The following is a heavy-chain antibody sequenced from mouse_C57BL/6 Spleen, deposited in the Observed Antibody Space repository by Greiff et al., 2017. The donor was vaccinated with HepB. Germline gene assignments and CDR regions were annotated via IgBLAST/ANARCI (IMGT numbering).Heavy chain of an antibody. CDR1: GYTFTDYN. D-gene: IGHD4-1*01. J-gene: IGHJ4*01. CDR2: INPNNGGT. CDR3: ARELAGTENYYAMDY. V-gene: IGHV1-18*01. Sequence: EVQLQQSGPELVKPGASVKIPCKASGYTFTDYNMDWVKQSHGKSLEWIGDINPNNGGTIYNQKFKGKATLTVDKSSSTAYMELRSLTSEDTAVYYCARELAGTENYYAMDYWGQGTSVTVSS.